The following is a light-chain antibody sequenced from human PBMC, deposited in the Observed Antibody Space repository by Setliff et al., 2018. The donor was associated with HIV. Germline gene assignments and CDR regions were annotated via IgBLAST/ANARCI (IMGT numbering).Light chain of an antibody. Sequence: QSALTQPASVYGSPGQSITISCTGTSSDVGSFSLVSWYQQEPGKAPKLIIYEVTKRPSGISDRFSGSKSGNTASLSISGLQTEDEADYYCCSYASSQTYVFGSGTKVTVL. CDR1: SSDVGSFSL. CDR2: EVT. J-gene: IGLJ1*01. CDR3: CSYASSQTYV. V-gene: IGLV2-23*02.